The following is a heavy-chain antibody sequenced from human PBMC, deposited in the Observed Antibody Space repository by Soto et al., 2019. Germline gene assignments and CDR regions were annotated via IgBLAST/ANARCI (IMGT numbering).Heavy chain of an antibody. CDR1: GGSVRTGSYH. CDR3: ARIGWGGDS. J-gene: IGHJ4*02. V-gene: IGHV4-61*01. Sequence: SETLSLTCIVSGGSVRTGSYHWSWIRQPPGKGLEWIGFTPNNGSPDYNPSLKSRVVVSIDRSKNQFSLKVNSATAADTAVYFCARIGWGGDSWGQGTLVTVSS. CDR2: TPNNGSP. D-gene: IGHD7-27*01.